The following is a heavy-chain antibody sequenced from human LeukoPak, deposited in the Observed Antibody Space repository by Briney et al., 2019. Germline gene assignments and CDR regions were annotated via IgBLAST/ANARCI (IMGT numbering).Heavy chain of an antibody. J-gene: IGHJ4*02. V-gene: IGHV3-21*01. CDR1: GFTFSSNS. CDR2: ISSTSSNT. D-gene: IGHD6-19*01. Sequence: GGSLRLSCAASGFTFSSNSMNWVRQVPGKGLDWVSSISSTSSNTYYADSVKGRFTISRDNAKNSLYLQMNSLRAEDTAVYYCARVAVAGPKGGDYWGQGTLVTVSS. CDR3: ARVAVAGPKGGDY.